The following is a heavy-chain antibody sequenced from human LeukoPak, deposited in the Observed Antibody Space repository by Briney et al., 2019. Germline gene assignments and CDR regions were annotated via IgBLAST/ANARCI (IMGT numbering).Heavy chain of an antibody. CDR2: TYTSGST. CDR3: ARDSSLSGWFDP. J-gene: IGHJ5*02. Sequence: SETLSLTCTVSGGFISSGSYYWSWIRQPAGKGLEWVGRTYTSGSTIYNPSLESRVTISLDTSKNQFSLKLSSVTAADTAVYYCARDSSLSGWFDPWGQGTLVTVSS. CDR1: GGFISSGSYY. D-gene: IGHD3-10*01. V-gene: IGHV4-61*02.